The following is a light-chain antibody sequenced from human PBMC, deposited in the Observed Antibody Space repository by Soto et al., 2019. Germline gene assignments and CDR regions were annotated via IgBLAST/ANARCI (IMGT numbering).Light chain of an antibody. CDR1: SSDVGGSTY. J-gene: IGLJ2*01. CDR3: SSYAGSNKVV. CDR2: EVT. Sequence: QSALTQPPSASGSPGQSVTISCTGTSSDVGGSTYVSWYQQHPGKAPKLMIYEVTKRPSGVPDRFSGSKSGNTASLTVSGLQAEDEADYCCSSYAGSNKVVFGGGTQLTVL. V-gene: IGLV2-8*01.